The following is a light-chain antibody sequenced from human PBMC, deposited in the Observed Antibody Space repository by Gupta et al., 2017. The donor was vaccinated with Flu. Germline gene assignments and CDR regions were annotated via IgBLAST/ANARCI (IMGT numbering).Light chain of an antibody. CDR2: NDN. J-gene: IGLJ3*02. CDR1: NSNIGRNT. CDR3: ATWDDSLNAPV. Sequence: QSLLTQPPSSSGTPGQRVTISCSGSNSNIGRNTLSWYHQLPGAAPKLIIQNDNQRPSGVPVRFSGSKAGTSASLTISGLQSEDEGDFYCATWDDSLNAPVFGGGTRLTVL. V-gene: IGLV1-44*01.